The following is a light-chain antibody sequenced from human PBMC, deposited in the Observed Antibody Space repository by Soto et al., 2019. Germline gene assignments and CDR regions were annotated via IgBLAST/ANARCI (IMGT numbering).Light chain of an antibody. V-gene: IGKV3-20*01. J-gene: IGKJ4*01. Sequence: EIVLTQSPGTLSLSPGERATLSCRASQSVSSSYLAWYQQKPGQAPRLLIYGASCRATGIPDRFSGSGSGTDFTLTISSLEPEDFAVYYCQQYGSSPPLTFGGGTKVEI. CDR1: QSVSSSY. CDR3: QQYGSSPPLT. CDR2: GAS.